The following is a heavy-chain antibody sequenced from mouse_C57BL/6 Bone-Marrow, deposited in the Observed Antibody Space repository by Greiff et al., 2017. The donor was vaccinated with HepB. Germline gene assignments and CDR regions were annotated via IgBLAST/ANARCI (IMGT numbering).Heavy chain of an antibody. J-gene: IGHJ3*01. V-gene: IGHV14-4*01. CDR3: TTDSNYPFAY. Sequence: VQLKQSGAELVRPGASVKLSCTASGFNIKDDYMHWVKQRPEQGLEWIGWIDPENGDTEYASKFQGKATITADTSSNTAYLQLRSLTSEDTAVYYCTTDSNYPFAYWGQGTLVTVSA. D-gene: IGHD2-5*01. CDR1: GFNIKDDY. CDR2: IDPENGDT.